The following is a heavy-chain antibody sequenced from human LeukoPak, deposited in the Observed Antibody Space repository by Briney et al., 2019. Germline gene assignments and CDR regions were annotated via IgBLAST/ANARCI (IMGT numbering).Heavy chain of an antibody. CDR3: ARHRLRYGDHKTHDAFDI. V-gene: IGHV5-51*01. D-gene: IGHD4-17*01. CDR2: IYPGDSDT. CDR1: GYRFTNYW. Sequence: GESLKISCKGFGYRFTNYWIGWVRQMPGKGLEWMGIIYPGDSDTRYNPSFQGQVTISADKSISTAYLQWSSLKASDTAMYYCARHRLRYGDHKTHDAFDIWGQGTMVTVSS. J-gene: IGHJ3*02.